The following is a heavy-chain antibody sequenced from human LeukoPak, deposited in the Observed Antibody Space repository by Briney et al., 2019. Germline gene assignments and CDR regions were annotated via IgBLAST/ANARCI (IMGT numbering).Heavy chain of an antibody. CDR3: AKGGYQSDY. Sequence: GGALRLSCAASGFTFSNYSISWVRQAPGKGLEWVSGIGGGGRKYYADSVKGRFTISRDNSKNTLHLQMNSLRAEDTAVYYCAKGGYQSDYWGQGTLVTVSS. CDR2: IGGGGRK. CDR1: GFTFSNYS. J-gene: IGHJ4*02. V-gene: IGHV3-23*01. D-gene: IGHD3-16*02.